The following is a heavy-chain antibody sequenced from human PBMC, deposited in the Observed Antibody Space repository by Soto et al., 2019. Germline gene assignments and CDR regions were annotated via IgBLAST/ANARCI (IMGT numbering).Heavy chain of an antibody. D-gene: IGHD3-22*01. V-gene: IGHV4-4*02. CDR1: GGSISGSNW. CDR3: ARPNHNYYYDSSGYRWGWFDP. J-gene: IGHJ5*02. Sequence: SETLSLTCAVSGGSISGSNWWSWVRQPPGKGLEWIGEIYHSGSTNYNPSLKSRVTISVDKSKNQFSLKLSSVTAADTAVYYCARPNHNYYYDSSGYRWGWFDPWGQGTLVTVSS. CDR2: IYHSGST.